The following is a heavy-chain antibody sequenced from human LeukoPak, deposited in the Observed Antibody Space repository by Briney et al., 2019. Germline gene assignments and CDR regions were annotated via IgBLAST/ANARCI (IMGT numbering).Heavy chain of an antibody. CDR1: GFTFSSYA. CDR3: VKRSCSGGTCPLDY. J-gene: IGHJ4*02. V-gene: IGHV3-64D*09. D-gene: IGHD2-15*01. Sequence: GGSLRLSCSASGFTFSSYAPSWVRQAPGKGLEYVSGITSTGGTTYYADSVKGRFTISRDNSENTLYLQMSSLRPEDTALYYCVKRSCSGGTCPLDYWGQGTLVTVSS. CDR2: ITSTGGTT.